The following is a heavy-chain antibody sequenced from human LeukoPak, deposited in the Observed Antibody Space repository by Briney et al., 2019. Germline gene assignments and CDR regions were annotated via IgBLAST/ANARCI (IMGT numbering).Heavy chain of an antibody. D-gene: IGHD2-8*01. V-gene: IGHV1-69*13. CDR2: IIPIFGTA. J-gene: IGHJ6*02. Sequence: GASVKVSCKASGYTFTSYYMHWVRQAPGQGLEWMGGIIPIFGTANYAQKFQGRVTITADESTSTAYMELSSLRSEDTAVYYCARDSPYLREGMDVWGQGTTVTVSS. CDR3: ARDSPYLREGMDV. CDR1: GYTFTSYY.